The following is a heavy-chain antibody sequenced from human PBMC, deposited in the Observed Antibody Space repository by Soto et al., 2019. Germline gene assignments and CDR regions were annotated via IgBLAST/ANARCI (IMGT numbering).Heavy chain of an antibody. D-gene: IGHD3-10*02. Sequence: QVQLRESGPGLVKPSETLSLICSDSGGSISNHNWGWIRLPPGKGLEWIGYIRDDGSTSYNPSLNPRATLALDTSLVDFSLNLTSVTAAATAVYYCMRRVFGILNVPVDVLVEGATVSFSS. V-gene: IGHV4-59*08. CDR2: IRDDGST. J-gene: IGHJ6*04. CDR1: GGSISNHN. CDR3: MRRVFGILNVPVDV.